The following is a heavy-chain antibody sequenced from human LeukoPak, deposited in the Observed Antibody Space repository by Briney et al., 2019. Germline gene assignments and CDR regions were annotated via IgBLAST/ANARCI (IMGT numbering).Heavy chain of an antibody. CDR3: ARGGGGKWLRFRGSESWFDP. D-gene: IGHD5-12*01. Sequence: SETLSLTCTVSGGSISSYYWSWIRQPPGKGLEWIGYIYTSGSTNYNPSLKSRVTISVDTSKNQFSLKLSSVTAADTAVYYFARGGGGKWLRFRGSESWFDPWGQGTLVTVSS. CDR1: GGSISSYY. V-gene: IGHV4-4*09. CDR2: IYTSGST. J-gene: IGHJ5*02.